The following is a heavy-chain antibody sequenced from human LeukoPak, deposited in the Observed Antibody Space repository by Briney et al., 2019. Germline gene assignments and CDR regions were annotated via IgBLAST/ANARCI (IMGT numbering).Heavy chain of an antibody. CDR3: AKALGGYDFWSGLPAQ. CDR1: GFTFSNAW. CDR2: IKSKTDGGTT. Sequence: PGGSLRLSCAASGFTFSNAWMSWVRQAPGKGLEWVGRIKSKTDGGTTDYAAPVKGRFTISRDDSKNTLYLQMNSLNTEDTAVYYCAKALGGYDFWSGLPAQWGQGTLVTVSS. V-gene: IGHV3-15*01. D-gene: IGHD3-3*01. J-gene: IGHJ4*02.